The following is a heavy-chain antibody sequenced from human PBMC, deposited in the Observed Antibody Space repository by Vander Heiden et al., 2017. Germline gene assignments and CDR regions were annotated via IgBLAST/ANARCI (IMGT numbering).Heavy chain of an antibody. CDR1: GCTFTSSA. D-gene: IGHD6-13*01. Sequence: QVPLVESGGGVAQPGRSLRLSCAASGCTFTSSAMPSLRQGPGKGLEWVAVRWYDGSNKCYADSVNGRFNISRDNSKNTLYLQMNSLRAEDTAVYYCARDPGAAAGTNYYYGMDVWGQGTTVTVSS. CDR2: RWYDGSNK. CDR3: ARDPGAAAGTNYYYGMDV. J-gene: IGHJ6*02. V-gene: IGHV3-33*01.